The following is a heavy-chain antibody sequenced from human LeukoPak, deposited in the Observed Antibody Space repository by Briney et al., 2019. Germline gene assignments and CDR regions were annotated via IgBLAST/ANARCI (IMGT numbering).Heavy chain of an antibody. J-gene: IGHJ4*02. CDR1: GASYNAYY. D-gene: IGHD3-3*01. Sequence: SETLSLICAAYGASYNAYYWSWIRQPPGKGLEWIGDIDHRGTATYNPSLKSRPTISADASKNQFSLELNSVTDADTAVYYCAVWITIIGVAVSFDYWGQGTLVIVSS. CDR2: IDHRGTA. V-gene: IGHV4-34*01. CDR3: AVWITIIGVAVSFDY.